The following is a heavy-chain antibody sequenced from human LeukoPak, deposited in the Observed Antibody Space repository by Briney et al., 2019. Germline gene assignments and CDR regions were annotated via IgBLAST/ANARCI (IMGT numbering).Heavy chain of an antibody. CDR2: INWNGGRT. Sequence: GGSLRLSCAASGFTFDDYGLSWVRQAPGKGLEWVSGINWNGGRTGYADSVKGRFTISRDNAKNSLYLQMNSLRAEDTAVYYCARDSGPGYSSSWYDYWGQGTLVTVSS. J-gene: IGHJ4*02. CDR1: GFTFDDYG. V-gene: IGHV3-20*04. CDR3: ARDSGPGYSSSWYDY. D-gene: IGHD6-13*01.